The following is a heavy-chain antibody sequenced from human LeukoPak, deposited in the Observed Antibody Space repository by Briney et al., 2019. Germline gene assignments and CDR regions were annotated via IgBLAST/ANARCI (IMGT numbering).Heavy chain of an antibody. CDR2: IYRGEVT. Sequence: GGSLRLSCAASGFSVTDKSMAWVRQAPGKGLDGISIIYRGEVTSYADSVRGRFIISRDSGTNTLYLQMDSLRADDTATYYCARVVAAIALRDYHYVDVWGKGTMVAVSS. CDR3: ARVVAAIALRDYHYVDV. CDR1: GFSVTDKS. D-gene: IGHD2-21*02. V-gene: IGHV3-53*01. J-gene: IGHJ6*03.